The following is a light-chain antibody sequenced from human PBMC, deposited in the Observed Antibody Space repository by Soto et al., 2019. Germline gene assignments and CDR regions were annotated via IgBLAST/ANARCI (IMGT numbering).Light chain of an antibody. J-gene: IGKJ1*01. CDR2: WAS. Sequence: DIVMTQSPDSLAVSLGERATINCKSSQSVLYSPNNKNYLAWYQQKPGQLPKLLVYWASTRESGVPDRFSGSGSGTDFTLTISSLQAEDVAVYYCQQYHSAPQSFGQGTKVEIK. V-gene: IGKV4-1*01. CDR1: QSVLYSPNNKNY. CDR3: QQYHSAPQS.